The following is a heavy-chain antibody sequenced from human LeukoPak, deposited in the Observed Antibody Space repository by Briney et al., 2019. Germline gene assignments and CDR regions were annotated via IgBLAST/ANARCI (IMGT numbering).Heavy chain of an antibody. J-gene: IGHJ4*02. V-gene: IGHV5-51*01. CDR1: GYSFTSYW. CDR3: ATQIYCGGDCSPYYFDY. D-gene: IGHD2-21*02. CDR2: IYPGDSDT. Sequence: GESLKISCKGSGYSFTSYWIGWVRQMPGKGLEWMVIIYPGDSDTRYSPSFQGQVTISADKSISTAYLQWSSLKASDTAMYYCATQIYCGGDCSPYYFDYWGQGTLVTVSS.